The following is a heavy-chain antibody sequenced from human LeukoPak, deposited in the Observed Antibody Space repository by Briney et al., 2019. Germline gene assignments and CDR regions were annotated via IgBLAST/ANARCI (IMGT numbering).Heavy chain of an antibody. D-gene: IGHD5-12*01. Sequence: SETLSLTCTVSGGSISSVGYFWSWIRQQPGKGLEWIVYIYYSGSTYYNPSLKSRVTISVDTSKNQLSLKLSSVTAADTAVYYCARVNAYSGYRNIDYWGQRALVTVSS. CDR3: ARVNAYSGYRNIDY. V-gene: IGHV4-31*03. CDR2: IYYSGST. CDR1: GGSISSVGYF. J-gene: IGHJ4*02.